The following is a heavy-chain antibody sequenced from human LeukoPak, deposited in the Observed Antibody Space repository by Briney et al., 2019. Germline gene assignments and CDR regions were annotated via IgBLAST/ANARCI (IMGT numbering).Heavy chain of an antibody. J-gene: IGHJ4*02. CDR2: ISYDGSNK. V-gene: IGHV3-30*18. Sequence: PGGSLRLSCAASGFTFSSYGMHWVRQAPGKGLEWVAVISYDGSNKYFADSVKGRFTISRDNPKNTLYLQMNSLRAEDTAMYYCAKSTTVTTQQRDYFDYWGQGTLVTVSS. D-gene: IGHD4-11*01. CDR3: AKSTTVTTQQRDYFDY. CDR1: GFTFSSYG.